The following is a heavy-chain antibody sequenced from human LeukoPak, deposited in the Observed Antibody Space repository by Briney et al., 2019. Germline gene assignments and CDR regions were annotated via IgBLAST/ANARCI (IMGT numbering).Heavy chain of an antibody. D-gene: IGHD1-20*01. CDR1: GYTLTELS. CDR3: ATVPSPHRYNYHYGMDV. CDR2: FDPEDGET. J-gene: IGHJ6*02. Sequence: ASVKVSCKVSGYTLTELSIHWVRQAPGKGLEWMGGFDPEDGETIYAQKFQGRVTMTEDTSTDTAYMELSSLRSEDTAVYYCATVPSPHRYNYHYGMDVWGQGTTVIVSS. V-gene: IGHV1-24*01.